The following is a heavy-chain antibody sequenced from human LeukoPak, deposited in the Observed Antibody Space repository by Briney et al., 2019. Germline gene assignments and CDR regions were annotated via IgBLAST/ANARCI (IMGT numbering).Heavy chain of an antibody. V-gene: IGHV1-69*01. CDR3: ARGPSTGSDFPDYFAS. Sequence: ASVKVSCKASGGTFSSSTISWVRQAPGQGLEWMGGIIPVFETPNYAQKFLGRITITADESTSTAYMELSSLRSEDTAVYYCARGPSTGSDFPDYFASWGQGALVTVSS. CDR2: IIPVFETP. D-gene: IGHD2-8*02. J-gene: IGHJ4*01. CDR1: GGTFSSST.